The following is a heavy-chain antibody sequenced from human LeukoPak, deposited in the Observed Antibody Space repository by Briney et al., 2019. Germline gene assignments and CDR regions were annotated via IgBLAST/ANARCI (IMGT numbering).Heavy chain of an antibody. V-gene: IGHV4-38-2*02. Sequence: PSETLSLTCTVSAYSISSGYYWGWIRQPPGKGLEWIGSLSHSGSTYYNPSLKSRVTISVDTSKNQFSLKLSSVTAADTAVYYCARDGYSYGYNHYYYYMDVWGKGTTVTVSS. J-gene: IGHJ6*03. CDR1: AYSISSGYY. CDR2: LSHSGST. CDR3: ARDGYSYGYNHYYYYMDV. D-gene: IGHD5-18*01.